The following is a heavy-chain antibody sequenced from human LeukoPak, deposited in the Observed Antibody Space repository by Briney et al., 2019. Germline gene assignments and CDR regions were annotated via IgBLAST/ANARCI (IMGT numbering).Heavy chain of an antibody. CDR2: ISSSSSYI. Sequence: GGSLRLSCAASGFTFSSYSMNWVRQAPGKGLEWVSSISSSSSYIYYADSVKGRFTVSRDNAKNSLYLQMNSLRAEDTAVYYCARDWGATTSVFDYWGQGILVTVSS. J-gene: IGHJ4*02. D-gene: IGHD3-16*01. CDR1: GFTFSSYS. CDR3: ARDWGATTSVFDY. V-gene: IGHV3-21*01.